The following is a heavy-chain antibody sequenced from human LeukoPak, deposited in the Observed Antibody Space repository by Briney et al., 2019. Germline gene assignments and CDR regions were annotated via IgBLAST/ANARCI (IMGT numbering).Heavy chain of an antibody. D-gene: IGHD3-10*01. CDR2: IYYSGST. CDR1: GGSISSSSYY. Sequence: PSETLSLTCTVSGGSISSSSYYRGWIRQPPGKGLEWIGSIYYSGSTYYNPSLKSRVTISVDTSKNQFSLKLSSVTAADTAVYYCARDRNDGSGSYYVYYYYGMDVWGQGTTVTVSS. V-gene: IGHV4-39*07. J-gene: IGHJ6*02. CDR3: ARDRNDGSGSYYVYYYYGMDV.